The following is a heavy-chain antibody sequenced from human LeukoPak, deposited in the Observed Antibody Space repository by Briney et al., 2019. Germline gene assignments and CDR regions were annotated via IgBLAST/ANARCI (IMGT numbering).Heavy chain of an antibody. CDR1: GGSISSGGYN. D-gene: IGHD3-10*02. J-gene: IGHJ4*02. CDR3: ARVRSGVRGVIIFDY. Sequence: SETLSLTCTVSGGSISSGGYNWSWIRQHPGKGLEWIGYIYYSGSTYYNPSLKSRVTISVDTSKNQFSLKLSSVTAADTAVYYCARVRSGVRGVIIFDYWGQGTLVTVSS. V-gene: IGHV4-31*03. CDR2: IYYSGST.